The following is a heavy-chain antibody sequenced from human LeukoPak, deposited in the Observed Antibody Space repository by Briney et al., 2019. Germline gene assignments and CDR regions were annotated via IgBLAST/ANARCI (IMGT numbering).Heavy chain of an antibody. CDR1: GFTFSDYY. CDR3: AKWGSWYYYYMDV. Sequence: GGSLRLSCAAPGFTFSDYYMSWIRQAPGKGLEWVSYISSSGSTIYYADSVKGRFTISRDNAKNSLYLQMNSLRAEDTAVYYCAKWGSWYYYYMDVWGKGTTVTVSS. V-gene: IGHV3-11*04. CDR2: ISSSGSTI. J-gene: IGHJ6*03. D-gene: IGHD6-13*01.